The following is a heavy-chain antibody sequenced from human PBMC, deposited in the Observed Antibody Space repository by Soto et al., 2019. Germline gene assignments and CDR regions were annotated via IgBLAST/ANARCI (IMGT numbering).Heavy chain of an antibody. CDR2: IRSKANSYAT. D-gene: IGHD3-10*01. J-gene: IGHJ4*02. Sequence: EVQLVESGGGLVQPGGSLKLSCAASGFTFSGSAMHWVRQASGKGPEWVGRIRSKANSYATAYAASVKGRFTISRDDSKNTAYLQMNSLKTEDTAVYYCTRRSTIPYYFDYWGQGTLVTVSS. CDR1: GFTFSGSA. V-gene: IGHV3-73*01. CDR3: TRRSTIPYYFDY.